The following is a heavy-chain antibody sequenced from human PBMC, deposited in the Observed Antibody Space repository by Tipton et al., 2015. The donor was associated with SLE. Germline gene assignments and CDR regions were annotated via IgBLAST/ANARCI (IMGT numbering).Heavy chain of an antibody. CDR2: INDSGGT. D-gene: IGHD2-8*01. CDR1: GSSLTTGHY. Sequence: TLSLTCTVSGSSLTTGHYWGWVRQSPGKGLEWIGDINDSGGTYSNPSLNSRLTVSIDTSKKHFSLKLTSVTTADTGVYFCARVFTNAFDYWGQGALVTVSS. V-gene: IGHV4-38-2*02. CDR3: ARVFTNAFDY. J-gene: IGHJ4*02.